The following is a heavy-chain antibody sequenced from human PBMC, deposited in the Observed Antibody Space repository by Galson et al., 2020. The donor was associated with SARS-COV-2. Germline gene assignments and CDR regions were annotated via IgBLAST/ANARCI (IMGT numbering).Heavy chain of an antibody. CDR1: GYTFTSYD. D-gene: IGHD2-2*01. CDR2: MNPNSGNT. Sequence: ASVKVSCKASGYTFTSYDINWVRQATGQGLEWMGWMNPNSGNTGYAQKFQGRVTMTRNTSISTAYMELSSLRSEDTAVYYCARAALQDIVVVPATRYYYYMDVWGKGTTVTVSS. V-gene: IGHV1-8*01. CDR3: ARAALQDIVVVPATRYYYYMDV. J-gene: IGHJ6*03.